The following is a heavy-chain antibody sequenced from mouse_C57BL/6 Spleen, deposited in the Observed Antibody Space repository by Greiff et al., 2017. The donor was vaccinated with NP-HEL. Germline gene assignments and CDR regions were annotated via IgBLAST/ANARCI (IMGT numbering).Heavy chain of an antibody. V-gene: IGHV5-4*01. CDR3: ARIRDYYSNYLYYFDY. D-gene: IGHD2-5*01. CDR2: ISDGGSYT. J-gene: IGHJ2*01. CDR1: GFTFSSYA. Sequence: EVHLVESGGGLVKPGGSLKLSCAASGFTFSSYAMSWVRQTPEKRLEWVATISDGGSYTYYPDNVKGRFTISRDNAKNNLNLQMSHLKSEDTAMYYCARIRDYYSNYLYYFDYWGQGTTLTVSS.